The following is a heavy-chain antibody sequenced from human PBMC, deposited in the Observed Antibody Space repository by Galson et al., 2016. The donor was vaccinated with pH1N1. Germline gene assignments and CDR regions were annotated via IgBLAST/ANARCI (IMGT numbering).Heavy chain of an antibody. CDR2: INPNTGVT. J-gene: IGHJ5*02. D-gene: IGHD1-26*01. CDR3: ARVRYSGSPSWFDP. V-gene: IGHV1-2*04. Sequence: SVKVSCKASGYTFTAYYIHWVRQAPGQGLEWMGCINPNTGVTKYAQKFQGWVTMTRDTSISTANMELNRLRSNDTAVYYGARVRYSGSPSWFDPWGQGTLVTVSS. CDR1: GYTFTAYY.